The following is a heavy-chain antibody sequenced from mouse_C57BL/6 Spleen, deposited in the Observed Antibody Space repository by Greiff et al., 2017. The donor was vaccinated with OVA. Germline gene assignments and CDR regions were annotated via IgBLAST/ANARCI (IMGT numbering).Heavy chain of an antibody. CDR2: IYPRSGNT. D-gene: IGHD1-1*01. J-gene: IGHJ1*03. CDR1: GYTFTSYG. CDR3: ARSSGSSPNWYFDV. V-gene: IGHV1-81*01. Sequence: QVQLKQSGAELARPGASVKLSCKASGYTFTSYGISWVKQRTGQGLEWIGEIYPRSGNTYYNEKFKGKATLTADKSSSTAYMELRSLTSEDSAVYFCARSSGSSPNWYFDVWGTGTTVTVSS.